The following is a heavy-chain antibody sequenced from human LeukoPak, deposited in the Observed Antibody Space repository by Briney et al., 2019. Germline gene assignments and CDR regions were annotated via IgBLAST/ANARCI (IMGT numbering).Heavy chain of an antibody. J-gene: IGHJ3*02. CDR3: ARFRGYNNAFDI. CDR2: IYHSGST. D-gene: IGHD5-18*01. V-gene: IGHV4-30-2*01. Sequence: SQTLSLTCAVPGGSISSGGYSWSWIRQPPGKGLEWIGYIYHSGSTYYNPSLKSRVTISVDRSKNQFSLKLSSVTAADTAVYYCARFRGYNNAFDIWGQGTMVTVSS. CDR1: GGSISSGGYS.